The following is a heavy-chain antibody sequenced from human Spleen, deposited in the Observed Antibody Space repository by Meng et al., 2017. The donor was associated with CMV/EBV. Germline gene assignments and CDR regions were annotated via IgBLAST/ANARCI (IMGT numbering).Heavy chain of an antibody. D-gene: IGHD3-22*01. CDR1: GGSISSSSYY. J-gene: IGHJ6*02. CDR2: IYYSGST. CDR3: AGGYDSSAYDHLYYYYAMDV. V-gene: IGHV4-39*07. Sequence: SETLSLTCTVSGGSISSSSYYWGWIRQPPGKGLEWIGSIYYSGSTYYNPSLKSRVTISVDTSKNQFSLRLSSMTAADTAVYYCAGGYDSSAYDHLYYYYAMDVWGQGTTVTVSS.